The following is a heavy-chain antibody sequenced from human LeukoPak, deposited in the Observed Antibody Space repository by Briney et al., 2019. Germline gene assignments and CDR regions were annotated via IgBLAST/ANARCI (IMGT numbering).Heavy chain of an antibody. D-gene: IGHD4-23*01. J-gene: IGHJ4*02. CDR2: FSGSGGST. CDR1: GFTFSSYA. CDR3: TTDDYGGNSGGY. Sequence: PGGSLRLSCAASGFTFSSYAMSWVRQAPGKGLEWVSAFSGSGGSTYYADSVKGRFTISRDNSKNTLYLQMNSLKTEDTAVYYCTTDDYGGNSGGYWGQGTLVTVSS. V-gene: IGHV3-23*01.